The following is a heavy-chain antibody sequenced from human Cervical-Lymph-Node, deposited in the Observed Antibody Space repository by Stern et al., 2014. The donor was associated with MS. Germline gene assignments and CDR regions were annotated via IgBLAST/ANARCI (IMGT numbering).Heavy chain of an antibody. CDR3: ARHALGVATAFDS. J-gene: IGHJ4*02. CDR1: DDSISVYY. D-gene: IGHD5-12*01. CDR2: VYYPGIP. V-gene: IGHV4-59*08. Sequence: VQLEESGPGLVKPSETLSLTCTVSDDSISVYYWSWIRQPPGEGLEWIGYVYYPGIPESTASLKSRVTISQDTPNNQVSLKVRSVTAADTAVYYCARHALGVATAFDSWGQGTRVTVSS.